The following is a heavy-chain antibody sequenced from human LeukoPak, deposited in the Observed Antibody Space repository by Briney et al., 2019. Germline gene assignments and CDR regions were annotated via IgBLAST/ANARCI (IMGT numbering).Heavy chain of an antibody. CDR1: GFTFSSYG. J-gene: IGHJ4*02. D-gene: IGHD4-17*01. V-gene: IGHV3-30*03. Sequence: PGRSLRLSCAASGFTFSSYGMHWVRQAPGKGLEWVAVISYDGSNKYYADSVKGRFTISRDNSKNTLYLQMNSLRAEDTAVYYCAIGLYGGPFDYWGQGTLVTVSS. CDR2: ISYDGSNK. CDR3: AIGLYGGPFDY.